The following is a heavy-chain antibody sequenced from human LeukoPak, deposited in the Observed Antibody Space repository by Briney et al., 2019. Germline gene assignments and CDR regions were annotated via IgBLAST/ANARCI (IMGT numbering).Heavy chain of an antibody. CDR3: ARGSTVGATESLGFDY. CDR1: GYTFTGYD. V-gene: IGHV1-2*02. D-gene: IGHD1-26*01. Sequence: ASLKVSCKASGYTFTGYDIHGVRQAPGQGLEWRGWINTNSGDTHYAQKFQGRVTMARATSISPAYIELSRLRSDDTAVYYCARGSTVGATESLGFDYWGQGTPVTVSS. CDR2: INTNSGDT. J-gene: IGHJ4*02.